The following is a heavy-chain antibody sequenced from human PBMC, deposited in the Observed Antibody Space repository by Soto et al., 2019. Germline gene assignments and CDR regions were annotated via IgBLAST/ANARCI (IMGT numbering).Heavy chain of an antibody. CDR1: GFTFSSYA. V-gene: IGHV3-23*01. CDR3: AKGVSQYTPLALFDY. CDR2: ISGSDGRT. Sequence: EVPLLESGGGLVRPGGSLRLSCAASGFTFSSYAMSWVRQAPGKGLEWVSTISGSDGRTYSTDSVKGRFTISRDNSRNTAYLQMNSLRVEDTAVYYCAKGVSQYTPLALFDYWGRGTLVTVSS. J-gene: IGHJ4*02. D-gene: IGHD5-18*01.